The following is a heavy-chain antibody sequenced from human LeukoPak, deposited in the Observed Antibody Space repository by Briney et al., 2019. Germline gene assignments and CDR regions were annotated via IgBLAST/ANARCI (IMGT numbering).Heavy chain of an antibody. CDR1: GYTFTSCD. D-gene: IGHD3-10*01. J-gene: IGHJ4*02. CDR2: MNPNSGNT. V-gene: IGHV1-8*03. Sequence: GASVKVSCKASGYTFTSCDINWVRQATGQGLEWMGWMNPNSGNTGYAQKFQGRVTITRNTSISTAYMELSSLRSEDTAVYYCARGLRDSGSGDYWGQGTLVTVSS. CDR3: ARGLRDSGSGDY.